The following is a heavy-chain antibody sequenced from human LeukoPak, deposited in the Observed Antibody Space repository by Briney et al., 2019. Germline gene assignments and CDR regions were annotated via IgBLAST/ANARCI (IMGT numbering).Heavy chain of an antibody. V-gene: IGHV3-30*02. D-gene: IGHD3-3*01. CDR2: IRYDGSNK. Sequence: GGSLRLSCAASGFTFSSYGMHWVRQAPGKGLEWEAFIRYDGSNKYYADSVKGRFTISRDNSKNTLYLQMNSLRAEDTAVYYCANYDFWSGYYNDYWGQGILVTVSS. CDR3: ANYDFWSGYYNDY. J-gene: IGHJ4*02. CDR1: GFTFSSYG.